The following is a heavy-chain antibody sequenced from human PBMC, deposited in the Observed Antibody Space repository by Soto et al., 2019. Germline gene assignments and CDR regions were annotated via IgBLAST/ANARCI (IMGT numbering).Heavy chain of an antibody. D-gene: IGHD2-2*02. Sequence: QVQLVQSGAEVKKPGASVKVSCKASGYTFTSYDINWVRQATGQGLEWMGWMNPNSGNTGYAQKFQGRVTMTRNTSISTAYMELSSLRSEDMAVYYCARGGWYCSSTSCYTDYWGQGTLVTVSS. V-gene: IGHV1-8*01. CDR3: ARGGWYCSSTSCYTDY. J-gene: IGHJ4*02. CDR2: MNPNSGNT. CDR1: GYTFTSYD.